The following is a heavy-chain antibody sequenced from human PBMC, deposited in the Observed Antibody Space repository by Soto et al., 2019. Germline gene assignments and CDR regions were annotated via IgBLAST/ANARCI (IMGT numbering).Heavy chain of an antibody. J-gene: IGHJ6*02. Sequence: QVQLVESGGGVVQPGRSLRLSCAASGFTFSSYAMHWVRQAPGKGLEWVAVISYDGSNKYYADSVKGRFTISRDNSKNTLYLQMNSLRAEDTAVYYCARDWGSIWYPATYYYYGMDVWGQGTTVTVSS. D-gene: IGHD6-13*01. V-gene: IGHV3-30-3*01. CDR1: GFTFSSYA. CDR3: ARDWGSIWYPATYYYYGMDV. CDR2: ISYDGSNK.